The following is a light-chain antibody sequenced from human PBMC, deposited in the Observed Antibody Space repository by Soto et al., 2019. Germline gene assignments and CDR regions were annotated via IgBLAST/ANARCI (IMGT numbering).Light chain of an antibody. CDR3: QQRHNWRDT. Sequence: EIVLPRSPATLSLSPWKRATLPGRASQSVSNYLSWYQQKPGQAPRLLMYETSRRATGIPARFSGSGSGTDFTLTISSLEPEDFAVYYCQQRHNWRDTFGQGTRLEIK. CDR1: QSVSNY. J-gene: IGKJ5*01. CDR2: ETS. V-gene: IGKV3-11*01.